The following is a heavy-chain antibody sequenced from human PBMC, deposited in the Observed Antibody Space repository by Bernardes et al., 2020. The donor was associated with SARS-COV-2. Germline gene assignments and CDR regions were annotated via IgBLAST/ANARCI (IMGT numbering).Heavy chain of an antibody. Sequence: SETLSLTCTVSGGSISSSSYYWGWIRQPPGKGLEWIGSIYYSGSTYYNPSLKSRVTISVDTSKNQFSLKLSSVTAADTAVYYCASLSIAARPGPLGFENYYYGMDVWRQGTTVTVSS. CDR3: ASLSIAARPGPLGFENYYYGMDV. J-gene: IGHJ6*02. D-gene: IGHD6-6*01. CDR2: IYYSGST. V-gene: IGHV4-39*01. CDR1: GGSISSSSYY.